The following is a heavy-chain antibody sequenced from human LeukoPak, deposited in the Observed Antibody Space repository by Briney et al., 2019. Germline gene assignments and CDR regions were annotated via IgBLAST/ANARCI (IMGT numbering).Heavy chain of an antibody. D-gene: IGHD4-11*01. V-gene: IGHV1-46*01. CDR2: INPRGGST. J-gene: IGHJ4*02. CDR1: GYTFTRYY. CDR3: ARDFWVTTVSTPDY. Sequence: GASVKVSCKASGYTFTRYYMHWVRQAPGQGLEWMGIINPRGGSTSYAQKFQGRVTMTRDTSTSTVYVELSSLRSEDTAMYYCARDFWVTTVSTPDYWGQGTLVTVSS.